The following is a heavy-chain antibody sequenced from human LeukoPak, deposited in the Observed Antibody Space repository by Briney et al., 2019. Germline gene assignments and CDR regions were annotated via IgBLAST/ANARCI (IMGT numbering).Heavy chain of an antibody. CDR1: GFTFNNYA. J-gene: IGHJ4*02. CDR3: VKDPRYSYGS. V-gene: IGHV3-64D*09. Sequence: GGSLRLSCSASGFTFNNYAMHWVRQAPGKGLEYVSAISSNGGSTYYADSVKGRFTISRDNSKNTLYLQMSSLRAEDTAVYYCVKDPRYSYGSWGQGTLVTVSS. D-gene: IGHD5-18*01. CDR2: ISSNGGST.